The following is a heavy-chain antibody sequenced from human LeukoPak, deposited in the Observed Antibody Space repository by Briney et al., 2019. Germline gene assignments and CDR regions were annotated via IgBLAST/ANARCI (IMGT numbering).Heavy chain of an antibody. Sequence: GGSSGLSCAASGYSFRDYTLMLVRHAWGKGRVEASSISSNSSYVYTPASTRRRLTANRNNTKKALYLQMNRLSAEDTAVYCCARDWDGYNYRFDYWGQGTLVTVSS. J-gene: IGHJ4*02. D-gene: IGHD5-24*01. CDR3: ARDWDGYNYRFDY. CDR2: ISSNSSYV. CDR1: GYSFRDYT. V-gene: IGHV3-21*01.